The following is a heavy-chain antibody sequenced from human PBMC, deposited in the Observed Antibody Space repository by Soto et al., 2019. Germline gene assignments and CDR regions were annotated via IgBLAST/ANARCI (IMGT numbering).Heavy chain of an antibody. J-gene: IGHJ2*01. CDR3: ARVKTVVVVAATPLHWYFEL. CDR1: GGSISSSNW. Sequence: PSETLSLTCAVSGGSISSSNWWSWVRQPPGKGLEWIGEIYHSVSTNYNPSLKSRVTISVDKSKNQFSLKLSSVTAADTAVYYCARVKTVVVVAATPLHWYFELWGRGTLVTVSS. V-gene: IGHV4-4*02. D-gene: IGHD2-15*01. CDR2: IYHSVST.